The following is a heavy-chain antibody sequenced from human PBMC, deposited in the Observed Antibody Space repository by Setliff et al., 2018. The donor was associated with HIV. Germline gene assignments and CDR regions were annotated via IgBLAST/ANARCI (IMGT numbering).Heavy chain of an antibody. CDR2: ISPDNGNR. V-gene: IGHV1-2*02. Sequence: ASVKVSCKSSGYTFTDYFMHWVRQAPGQGLEWMGWISPDNGNRRILRRFRGRVSLTTDTSINTAYMELGGLHSDDTAVYYCARQLYNSLDFWGQGALVTVSS. CDR3: ARQLYNSLDF. CDR1: GYTFTDYF. J-gene: IGHJ4*02. D-gene: IGHD1-1*01.